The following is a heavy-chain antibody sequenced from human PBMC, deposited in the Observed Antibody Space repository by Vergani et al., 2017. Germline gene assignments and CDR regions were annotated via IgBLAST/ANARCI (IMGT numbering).Heavy chain of an antibody. D-gene: IGHD3-3*01. CDR2: IWYDGSNK. J-gene: IGHJ4*02. CDR1: GFTFSSYG. V-gene: IGHV3-33*06. Sequence: QVQLVESGGGVVQPGRSLRLSCAASGFTFSSYGMHWVRQAPGKGLEWVAVIWYDGSNKYYADSVKGRFTISRDNSKNTLYLQMNSLRAEDTAVYYCAKGPDFWSGYYIDYWGQGTLVTVSS. CDR3: AKGPDFWSGYYIDY.